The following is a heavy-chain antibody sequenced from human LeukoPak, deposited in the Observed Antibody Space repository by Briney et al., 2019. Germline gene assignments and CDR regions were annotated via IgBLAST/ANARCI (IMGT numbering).Heavy chain of an antibody. V-gene: IGHV3-30*02. CDR2: VRYDGSNK. CDR3: AKDRGTARSTHFDY. D-gene: IGHD3-10*01. Sequence: PGGSLRLSCVASGFIFSSYDMHWVRQAPGKGLEWVAYVRYDGSNKYYADSVKGRFTISRDDSRNTLYLQMNSLRVEDTAVYYCAKDRGTARSTHFDYWGQGTLVTVSS. CDR1: GFIFSSYD. J-gene: IGHJ4*02.